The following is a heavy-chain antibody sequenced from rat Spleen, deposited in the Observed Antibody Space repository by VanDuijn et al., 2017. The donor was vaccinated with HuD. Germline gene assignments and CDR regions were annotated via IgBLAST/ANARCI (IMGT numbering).Heavy chain of an antibody. CDR1: GFTFNDYD. D-gene: IGHD1-2*01. CDR2: IRHDGSST. J-gene: IGHJ2*01. CDR3: ARGFTVAVF. Sequence: EVQLVESDGGLVQPGRSLKLSCAASGFTFNDYDMAWVRQAPKKGLEWVATIRHDGSSTNYGDSVKGRFTISRDSAKSTLYLQMDSLRSEDTATYYCARGFTVAVFWGQGVMVTVSA. V-gene: IGHV5-7*01.